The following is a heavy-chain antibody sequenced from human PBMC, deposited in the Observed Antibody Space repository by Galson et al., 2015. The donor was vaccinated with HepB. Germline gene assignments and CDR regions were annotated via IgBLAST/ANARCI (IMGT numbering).Heavy chain of an antibody. V-gene: IGHV1-69*13. D-gene: IGHD2-15*01. CDR2: IIPIFGTA. CDR3: ARDPQYCSGGSCDDY. J-gene: IGHJ4*02. Sequence: SVKVSCKASGYTFSSYGISWLRQAPGQGLEWMGGIIPIFGTANYAQKFQGRVTITADESTSTAYMELSSLRSEDTAVYYCARDPQYCSGGSCDDYWGQGTLVTVSS. CDR1: GYTFSSYG.